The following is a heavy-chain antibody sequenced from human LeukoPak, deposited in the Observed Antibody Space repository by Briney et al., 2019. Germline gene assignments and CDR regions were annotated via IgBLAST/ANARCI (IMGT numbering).Heavy chain of an antibody. CDR3: AKEGYYDSSGWGNSMGV. J-gene: IGHJ6*02. D-gene: IGHD3-22*01. CDR1: GFTFSSYG. CDR2: ISYDGSNK. V-gene: IGHV3-30*18. Sequence: GGSLRLSCAASGFTFSSYGMHWVRQAPGKGLEWVAVISYDGSNKYCADSVKGRFTISRDNSMNTLYLQMNSLRAEDTAVYYCAKEGYYDSSGWGNSMGVWGQGTTVTVSS.